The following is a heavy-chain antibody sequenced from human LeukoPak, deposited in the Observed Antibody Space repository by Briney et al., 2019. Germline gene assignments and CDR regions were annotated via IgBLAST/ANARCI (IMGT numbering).Heavy chain of an antibody. CDR2: INHSGST. CDR3: ARGGAMKRILWYRVAATYYFDY. J-gene: IGHJ4*02. CDR1: GGSFSGYY. V-gene: IGHV4-34*01. Sequence: SETLSLTCAVYGGSFSGYYWSWIRQPPGKGLEWIGEINHSGSTNYNPSLKSRVTISVDTSKNQFSLKLSSVTAADTAVYYCARGGAMKRILWYRVAATYYFDYWGQGTLVTVPS. D-gene: IGHD2-15*01.